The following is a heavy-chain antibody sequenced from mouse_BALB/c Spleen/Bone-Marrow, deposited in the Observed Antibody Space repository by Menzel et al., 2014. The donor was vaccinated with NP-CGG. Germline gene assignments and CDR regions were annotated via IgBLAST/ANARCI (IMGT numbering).Heavy chain of an antibody. J-gene: IGHJ3*01. V-gene: IGHV1-7*01. D-gene: IGHD2-2*01. Sequence: VQLQQSGAELAKPGASVKMSCEASGYTFTSYWMHWVKPRPGQGLEWIGYINPSTGYTEYNQKFKDKATLTADKSSSTAYMQLSSLTSEDSAVYYCARSRDGYDSFAYWGQGTLVTVSA. CDR2: INPSTGYT. CDR1: GYTFTSYW. CDR3: ARSRDGYDSFAY.